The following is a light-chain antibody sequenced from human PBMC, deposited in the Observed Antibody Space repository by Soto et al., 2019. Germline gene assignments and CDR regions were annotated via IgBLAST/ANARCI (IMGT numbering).Light chain of an antibody. CDR2: DAS. CDR1: ESIGRW. J-gene: IGKJ1*01. V-gene: IGKV1-5*01. Sequence: DVQMTQSPSTLSASVGDRVTVTCRASESIGRWLAWYQQKPGKAPNLLVYDASILESGVPSRFSGSGSGIEFTLTISRLQPDDSATYYCQHYDNVPWTFGQGTKVEIK. CDR3: QHYDNVPWT.